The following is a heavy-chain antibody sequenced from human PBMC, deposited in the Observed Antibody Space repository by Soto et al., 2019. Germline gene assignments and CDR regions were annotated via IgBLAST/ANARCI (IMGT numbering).Heavy chain of an antibody. CDR2: INAGNGNT. J-gene: IGHJ5*02. D-gene: IGHD5-12*01. Sequence: ASVKVSCKASGYTFTSYAMHWVRQAPGQRLEWMGWINAGNGNTKYSQKFQGRVTITRDTSASTAYMELSSLRSDDTAVYYCARHHGPTTSENWFDPWGQGTLVTVSS. V-gene: IGHV1-3*01. CDR1: GYTFTSYA. CDR3: ARHHGPTTSENWFDP.